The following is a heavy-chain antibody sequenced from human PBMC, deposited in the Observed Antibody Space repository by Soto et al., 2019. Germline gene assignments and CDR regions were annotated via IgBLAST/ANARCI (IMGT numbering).Heavy chain of an antibody. CDR1: GFTFSNYY. CDR3: ARSYSSGWEFDY. V-gene: IGHV3-11*01. Sequence: LRLSCGASGFTFSNYYMSWIRQAPGKGLEWVSYISSTGRTIYYADSVRGRFTVSRDNAQNSLSLKLNSLRVEDTAVYYCARSYSSGWEFDYWGQGTQVTVSS. CDR2: ISSTGRTI. J-gene: IGHJ4*02. D-gene: IGHD6-19*01.